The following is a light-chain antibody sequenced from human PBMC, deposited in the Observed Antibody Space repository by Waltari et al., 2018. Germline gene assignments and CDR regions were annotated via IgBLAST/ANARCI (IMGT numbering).Light chain of an antibody. CDR3: QQYYSRRT. CDR1: QSILYNANDKNY. CDR2: WAS. J-gene: IGKJ1*01. V-gene: IGKV4-1*01. Sequence: IVMTQSPDSLAVSLGERATINCKSSQSILYNANDKNYLAWYQQKPGQPPKLLIYWASTRESGVPDRFSGSGSETDFTLTISSLQAEDVAVYYCQQYYSRRTFGQGTKVEI.